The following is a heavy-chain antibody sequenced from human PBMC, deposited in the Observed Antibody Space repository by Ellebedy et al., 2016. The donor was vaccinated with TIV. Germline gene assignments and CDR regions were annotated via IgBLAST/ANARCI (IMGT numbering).Heavy chain of an antibody. J-gene: IGHJ4*02. CDR1: GFTFSNYW. Sequence: GGSLRLSCSASGFTFSNYWMGWVRQAPGKGLVWLARINTDGSSTSYADSVEGRFTISRDNAKKTLYLEMSGLRSDDTAVYYCARESVRYFDWDYWGQGTLVAV. CDR2: INTDGSST. V-gene: IGHV3-74*01. D-gene: IGHD3-9*01. CDR3: ARESVRYFDWDY.